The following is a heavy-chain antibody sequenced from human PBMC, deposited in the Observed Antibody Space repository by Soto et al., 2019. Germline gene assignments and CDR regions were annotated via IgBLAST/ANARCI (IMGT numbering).Heavy chain of an antibody. CDR2: VNYRGERT. CDR1: GESLSSYF. Sequence: QVQLQQWGAGLLKPSETLSLTCAAYGESLSSYFWSWIRKPPGKGLEWIGEVNYRGERTISNPSLKSRVTISVDTAKDQFSLKLSSVTAEDTAVYYCGSGRDYTWTFGGQGTLVTVSS. J-gene: IGHJ4*02. V-gene: IGHV4-34*01. D-gene: IGHD4-17*01. CDR3: GSGRDYTWTF.